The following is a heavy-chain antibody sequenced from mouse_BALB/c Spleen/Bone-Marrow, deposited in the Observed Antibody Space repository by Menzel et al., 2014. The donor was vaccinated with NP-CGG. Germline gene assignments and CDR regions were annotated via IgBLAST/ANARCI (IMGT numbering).Heavy chain of an antibody. J-gene: IGHJ4*01. V-gene: IGHV2-6-7*01. D-gene: IGHD2-1*01. CDR3: ARGGNYYTIAH. Sequence: VQGVESGPGLVAPSQSLSITCTVSGFSLTGYGVNWVRQPPGKGLEWLGMIWGDGSTDYNSALKSRLSISKDNSKSQVFLKMNSLQTDDTARCYCARGGNYYTIAHWGQGTSVTVST. CDR2: IWGDGST. CDR1: GFSLTGYG.